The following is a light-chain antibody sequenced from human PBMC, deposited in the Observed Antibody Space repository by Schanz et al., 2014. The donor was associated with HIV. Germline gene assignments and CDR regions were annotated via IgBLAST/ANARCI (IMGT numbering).Light chain of an antibody. J-gene: IGLJ3*02. CDR1: SSNIRFNA. Sequence: QSVLTQPSSASGTPGQRVTISCSGSSSNIRFNAVDWFQQLPGTAPKLLIYNSYHRPSGVPDRFSGSSSDTSASLAISGLQSEDEADYYCATWVDSLNSWVFGGGTKLTVL. CDR3: ATWVDSLNSWV. CDR2: NSY. V-gene: IGLV1-44*01.